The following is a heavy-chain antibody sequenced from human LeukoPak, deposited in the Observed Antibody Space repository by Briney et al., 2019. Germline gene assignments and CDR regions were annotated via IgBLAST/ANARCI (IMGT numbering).Heavy chain of an antibody. CDR1: GGSISSSSYY. Sequence: SETLSLTCTVSGGSISSSSYYWGWIRQPPGKGLEWIGSIYYSGSTYYNPSLKSRVTISVDPSKNQFSLKLSSVTAADTAVYYCARYSRIAVAGNFDYWGQGTLVTVSS. CDR2: IYYSGST. V-gene: IGHV4-39*01. J-gene: IGHJ4*02. CDR3: ARYSRIAVAGNFDY. D-gene: IGHD6-19*01.